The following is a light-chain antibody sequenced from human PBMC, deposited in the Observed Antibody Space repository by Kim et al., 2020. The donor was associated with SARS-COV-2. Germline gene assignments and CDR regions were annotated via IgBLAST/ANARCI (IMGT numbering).Light chain of an antibody. J-gene: IGLJ3*02. CDR2: DVS. CDR3: TSYTRSSTWV. Sequence: QSVLTQTASVSGSPGQSITISCTGTTSDVGGYKYVSWYQQHPGKAPKLLIHDVSNRPSGVSYRFSASKSGNKASLTISGLQSEDEADYYCTSYTRSSTWVFGGGTQLTVL. CDR1: TSDVGGYKY. V-gene: IGLV2-14*03.